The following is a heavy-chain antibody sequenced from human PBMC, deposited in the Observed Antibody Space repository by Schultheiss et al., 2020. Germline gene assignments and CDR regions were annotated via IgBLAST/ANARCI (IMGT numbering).Heavy chain of an antibody. CDR1: GFTFSSYA. D-gene: IGHD1-1*01. V-gene: IGHV3-30*04. CDR3: ARGPRGTAMVSMRFDY. Sequence: GGSLRLSCAASGFTFSSYAMHWVRQAPGKGLEWVAVISYDGSNKYYADSVKDRFTISRDNSKNTLYLQMNSLRAEDTAVYYCARGPRGTAMVSMRFDYLGQGTLVTVSS. CDR2: ISYDGSNK. J-gene: IGHJ4*02.